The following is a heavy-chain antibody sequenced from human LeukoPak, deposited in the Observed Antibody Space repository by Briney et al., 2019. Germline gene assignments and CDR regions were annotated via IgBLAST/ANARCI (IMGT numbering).Heavy chain of an antibody. D-gene: IGHD3-10*01. Sequence: SETLSLTCTVSGGSISSYYWSWIRQPPGKGLEWSGYIYYSGSTNYNPSLKSRVTISVDTSKNQFSLKLSSVTAADTAVYYCARTRSGSYWDWGQGTLVTVSS. CDR3: ARTRSGSYWD. CDR1: GGSISSYY. CDR2: IYYSGST. V-gene: IGHV4-59*01. J-gene: IGHJ4*02.